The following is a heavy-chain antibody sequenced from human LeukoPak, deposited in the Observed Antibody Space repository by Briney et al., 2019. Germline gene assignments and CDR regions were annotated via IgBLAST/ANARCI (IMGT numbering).Heavy chain of an antibody. CDR3: AGADSGSWDFGR. D-gene: IGHD6-13*01. CDR2: VNWNGGST. V-gene: IGHV3-20*04. Sequence: GGSLRLSCAASGFTFDDYGMSWVRQAPGKGLEWISGVNWNGGSTGYADSVKGRFTISRDNAKNSLYLQMNSLRADDTGVYYCAGADSGSWDFGRGAQGTLVILSS. CDR1: GFTFDDYG. J-gene: IGHJ4*02.